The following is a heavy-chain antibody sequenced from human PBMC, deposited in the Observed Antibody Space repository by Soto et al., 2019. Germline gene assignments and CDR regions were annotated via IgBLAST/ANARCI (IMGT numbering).Heavy chain of an antibody. CDR2: IDPSDSYT. J-gene: IGHJ6*02. V-gene: IGHV5-10-1*01. CDR3: ARRLSGPKEEYNAYYFYGLDV. CDR1: GCSFTSHW. D-gene: IGHD1-1*01. Sequence: GESLKISCQGSGCSFTSHWITWVRQTPGKGLEWMGRIDPSDSYTNYSPSFQGRVTISADRSISTAFLQWSSLEASDTAIYYCARRLSGPKEEYNAYYFYGLDVWGQGTTVTVSS.